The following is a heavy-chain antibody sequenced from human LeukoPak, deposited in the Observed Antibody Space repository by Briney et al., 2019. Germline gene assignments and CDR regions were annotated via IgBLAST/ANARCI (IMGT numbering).Heavy chain of an antibody. CDR3: AELGITMIGGV. CDR1: GFTFSSYE. J-gene: IGHJ6*04. Sequence: GGSLRLSCAASGFTFSSYEMNWVRQAPGKGLEWVSYISSSGSTIYYADSVKGRFTISSDNAKNSLYLQMNSLRAEDTAVYYCAELGITMIGGVWGKGTTVTISS. CDR2: ISSSGSTI. V-gene: IGHV3-48*03. D-gene: IGHD3-10*02.